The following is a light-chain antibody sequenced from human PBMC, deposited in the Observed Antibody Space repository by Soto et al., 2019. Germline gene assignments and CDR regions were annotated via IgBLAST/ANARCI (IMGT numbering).Light chain of an antibody. CDR1: SSDVGAYNY. CDR3: CSYADNYSYV. CDR2: DVS. V-gene: IGLV2-11*01. J-gene: IGLJ1*01. Sequence: QSVLTQPRSVSGSPGQSVTISCTGTSSDVGAYNYVSWYQQHPGKAPKRMTYDVSKRPSGVPDRFSGSKSGNTASLTISGLQAEDEADYYCCSYADNYSYVFGTGTKVTVL.